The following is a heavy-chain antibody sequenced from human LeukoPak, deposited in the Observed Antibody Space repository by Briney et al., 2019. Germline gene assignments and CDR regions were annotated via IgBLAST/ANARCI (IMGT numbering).Heavy chain of an antibody. Sequence: GGSLRLSCAASGFTVSSNYMSWVRQAPGKGLEWVSVIYSGGSTYYADSVKGRFTISRDNSKNTLYLQMNSLRAEDTAVYYCARGQGPAAILSPVYWGQGTLVTVSS. CDR3: ARGQGPAAILSPVY. J-gene: IGHJ4*02. D-gene: IGHD2-2*02. CDR2: IYSGGST. CDR1: GFTVSSNY. V-gene: IGHV3-66*01.